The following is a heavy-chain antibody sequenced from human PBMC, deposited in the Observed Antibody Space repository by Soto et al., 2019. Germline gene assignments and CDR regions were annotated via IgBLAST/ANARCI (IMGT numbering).Heavy chain of an antibody. CDR3: ARTLGSYGSGRFDY. Sequence: ASVKVSCKASGGTFSSYAISWVRQAPGQGLEWMGGIIPIFGTANYAQKFQGRVTITADESTGTAYMELSSLRSEDTAVYYCARTLGSYGSGRFDYWGQGTLVTVSS. V-gene: IGHV1-69*13. CDR2: IIPIFGTA. J-gene: IGHJ4*02. D-gene: IGHD3-10*01. CDR1: GGTFSSYA.